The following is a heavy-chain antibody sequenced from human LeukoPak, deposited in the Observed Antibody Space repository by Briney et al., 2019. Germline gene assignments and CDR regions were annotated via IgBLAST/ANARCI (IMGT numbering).Heavy chain of an antibody. Sequence: SETLSLTCAVYGGSFSGYHWSWIRQPPGKGLEWIGEINHSGSTNYNPSLKSRVTISVDASKNQFSLKLSSVTAADTAVYYCAIPTGDYWYFDLWGRGTLVTVSS. V-gene: IGHV4-34*01. J-gene: IGHJ2*01. D-gene: IGHD7-27*01. CDR2: INHSGST. CDR3: AIPTGDYWYFDL. CDR1: GGSFSGYH.